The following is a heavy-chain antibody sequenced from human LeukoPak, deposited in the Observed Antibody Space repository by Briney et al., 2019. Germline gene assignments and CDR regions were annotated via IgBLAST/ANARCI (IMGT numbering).Heavy chain of an antibody. J-gene: IGHJ4*02. CDR3: ARVVEYYYGSGNYYFDY. CDR2: IYYSGST. D-gene: IGHD3-10*01. Sequence: PSETLSLTCTVSGGSISSSSYYWGWIHQPPGKGLEWIGSIYYSGSTYYSPSLKSRVTISVDTSKNQFSLKLSSVTAADTAVYYCARVVEYYYGSGNYYFDYWGQGTLVTVSS. V-gene: IGHV4-39*01. CDR1: GGSISSSSYY.